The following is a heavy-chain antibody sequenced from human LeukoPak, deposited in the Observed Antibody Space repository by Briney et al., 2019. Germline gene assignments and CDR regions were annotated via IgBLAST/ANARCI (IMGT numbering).Heavy chain of an antibody. J-gene: IGHJ3*02. D-gene: IGHD3-22*01. CDR3: ARSGYYLRDAFDI. CDR1: GGSLSGYY. Sequence: SETLSLTCAVYGGSLSGYYWSWIRQPPGKGLEWIGEINHSGSTNYNPSLKSRVTISVDTSKNQFSLKLSSVTAADTAVYYCARSGYYLRDAFDIWGQGTMVTVSS. V-gene: IGHV4-34*01. CDR2: INHSGST.